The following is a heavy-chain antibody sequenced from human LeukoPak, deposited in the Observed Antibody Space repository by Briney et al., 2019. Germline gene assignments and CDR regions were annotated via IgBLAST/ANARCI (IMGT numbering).Heavy chain of an antibody. CDR2: IKEDGSDK. D-gene: IGHD5-18*01. CDR3: ARDAGYGYDRFDY. CDR1: GFIFSTYW. Sequence: PGGSLTPSCAASGFIFSTYWMAWVRQAPGKGLEWVANIKEDGSDKNYVVSMKGRFTISRDNAKNSLYLQMNSLRAEDTAVYYCARDAGYGYDRFDYWGQGTQVTVSS. V-gene: IGHV3-7*01. J-gene: IGHJ4*02.